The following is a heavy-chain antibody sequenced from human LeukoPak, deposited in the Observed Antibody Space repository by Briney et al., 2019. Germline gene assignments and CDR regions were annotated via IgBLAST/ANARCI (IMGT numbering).Heavy chain of an antibody. CDR3: ANRDGYNTKFDY. Sequence: GGSLRLSCAASGFTFSRYAMHWVRQAPGKGLEWVAVISYDGSNKYYADSVKGRFTISRDNSKNTLYLQMNSLRAEDTAVYYCANRDGYNTKFDYWGQGTLVTVSS. V-gene: IGHV3-30*04. D-gene: IGHD5-24*01. CDR1: GFTFSRYA. J-gene: IGHJ4*02. CDR2: ISYDGSNK.